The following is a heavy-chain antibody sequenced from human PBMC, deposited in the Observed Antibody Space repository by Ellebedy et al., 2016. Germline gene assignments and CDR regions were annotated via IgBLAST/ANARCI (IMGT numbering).Heavy chain of an antibody. V-gene: IGHV3-53*01. D-gene: IGHD5-18*01. Sequence: GESLKISCAASGFTFSTSYMSWVRQAPGKGLEWVSMTPPTGNTYYADSVKGRFTISRDSSKNTLYLQMNSLTAEDTALYFCTRSTHSYAWGAWGQGTLVTVSS. CDR1: GFTFSTSY. CDR2: TPPTGNT. CDR3: TRSTHSYAWGA. J-gene: IGHJ5*02.